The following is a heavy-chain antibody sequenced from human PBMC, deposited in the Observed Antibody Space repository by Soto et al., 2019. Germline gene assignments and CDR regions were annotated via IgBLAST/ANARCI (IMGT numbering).Heavy chain of an antibody. CDR1: GFTFTSSA. Sequence: QMQLVQSGPEVKKPGTSVKVSCKASGFTFTSSAVQWVRQARGQRLEWIGWIVVGSGNTNYAQKFQERVTITRDMSKSTAYMELSSLKPGDTAVYYCAATMRRHSGPDWYFDLWGRGTLVTVSS. V-gene: IGHV1-58*01. J-gene: IGHJ2*01. D-gene: IGHD2-15*01. CDR3: AATMRRHSGPDWYFDL. CDR2: IVVGSGNT.